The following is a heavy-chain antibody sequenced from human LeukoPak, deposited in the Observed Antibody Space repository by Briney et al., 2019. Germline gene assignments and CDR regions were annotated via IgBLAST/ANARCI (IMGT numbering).Heavy chain of an antibody. D-gene: IGHD2-15*01. CDR1: GFTFSSYA. V-gene: IGHV3-23*01. CDR2: ISGSGGST. CDR3: ARGGIMVGAFDI. Sequence: GGSLRLSCAASGFTFSSYAMNWVRQAPGKGLEWVSAISGSGGSTYYADSVKGRFTISRDNSKNTLYLQMNSLRAEDTAVYYCARGGIMVGAFDIWGQGTMVTVSS. J-gene: IGHJ3*02.